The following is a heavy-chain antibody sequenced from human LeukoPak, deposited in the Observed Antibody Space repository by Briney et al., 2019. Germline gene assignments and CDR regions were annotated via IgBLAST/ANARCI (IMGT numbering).Heavy chain of an antibody. Sequence: PGGSLRLSCVASGFDFNIYWMSWVRQAPGKGREGFSFINSNSRTICYADSVKGRFTISRDNAKNSLYLQMDSLRAEDTGLYYCARDTWYSNSWLHAFDIWGRGTMVTVSS. J-gene: IGHJ3*02. CDR3: ARDTWYSNSWLHAFDI. D-gene: IGHD6-13*01. V-gene: IGHV3-48*01. CDR1: GFDFNIYW. CDR2: INSNSRTI.